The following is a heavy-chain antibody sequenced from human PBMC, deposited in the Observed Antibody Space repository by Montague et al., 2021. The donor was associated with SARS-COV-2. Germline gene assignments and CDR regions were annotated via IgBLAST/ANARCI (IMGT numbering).Heavy chain of an antibody. CDR3: AREGGWLSRGSYYFDY. D-gene: IGHD3-22*01. Sequence: SETLSLTCAVSGASISSSNWWSWVRQPPGKGLEWIGSIYYSGSTYYNPPLESRVTISVDTSKNQFSLKLSSVTAADTAVYYCAREGGWLSRGSYYFDYWGQGTLVTVSS. J-gene: IGHJ4*02. V-gene: IGHV4-4*02. CDR1: GASISSSNW. CDR2: IYYSGST.